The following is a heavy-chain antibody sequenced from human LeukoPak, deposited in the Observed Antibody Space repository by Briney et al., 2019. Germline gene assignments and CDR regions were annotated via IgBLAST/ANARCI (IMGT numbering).Heavy chain of an antibody. J-gene: IGHJ4*02. D-gene: IGHD2-15*01. Sequence: SETLSLTCAVYGGSFSGYYWSWIRQPPGKGLEWIGEINHSGSTNYNPSLKSRVTISVDTSKNQLSLKLSSVTAADTAAYYCARAVLGYCSGGSCYAFGYWGQGTLVTVSS. CDR1: GGSFSGYY. V-gene: IGHV4-34*01. CDR2: INHSGST. CDR3: ARAVLGYCSGGSCYAFGY.